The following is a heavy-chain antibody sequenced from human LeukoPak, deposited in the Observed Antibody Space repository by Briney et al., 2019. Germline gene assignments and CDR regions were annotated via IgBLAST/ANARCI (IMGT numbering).Heavy chain of an antibody. CDR2: ISSSGSTT. CDR1: GFTFSDYY. J-gene: IGHJ5*02. V-gene: IGHV3-11*01. CDR3: ARGRCSSTSCYGHNWFDP. D-gene: IGHD2-2*01. Sequence: GGSLRLSCAASGFTFSDYYMHWIRQAPGKGLEWVSYISSSGSTTYYTDSVEGRFTISRDNAKNSMYLQMNSLRAEDTAVYYCARGRCSSTSCYGHNWFDPWGQGTLVTVSS.